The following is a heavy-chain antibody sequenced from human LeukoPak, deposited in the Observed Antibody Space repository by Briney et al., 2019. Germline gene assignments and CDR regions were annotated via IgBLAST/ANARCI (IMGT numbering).Heavy chain of an antibody. J-gene: IGHJ6*03. D-gene: IGHD3-3*01. V-gene: IGHV3-21*01. CDR1: GFTFSSYS. CDR3: AKEHGPDWSGYYRYCYYYMDV. CDR2: ISSSSSYI. Sequence: KSGGSLRLSCAASGFTFSSYSMNWVRQAPGKGLEWVSSISSSSSYIYYADSVKGRFTISRDNAKNSLYLQMNSLRAEDTAVYYCAKEHGPDWSGYYRYCYYYMDVWGKGTTVTVSS.